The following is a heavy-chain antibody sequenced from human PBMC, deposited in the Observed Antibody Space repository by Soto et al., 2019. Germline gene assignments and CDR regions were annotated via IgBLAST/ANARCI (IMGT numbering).Heavy chain of an antibody. CDR1: GFTFSYYA. V-gene: IGHV3-64*01. CDR2: IGADGGST. D-gene: IGHD2-21*02. Sequence: EVQLVESGGGLVQPGGSLRLSCAASGFTFSYYAMHWVRQAPGKGLEYVSVIGADGGSTYYANSVKGRFTISRDNSKSTLYLQMGSLRAEDTAVYYCAREPPTCGSDCYLLDCWGQGTLVTVSS. J-gene: IGHJ4*02. CDR3: AREPPTCGSDCYLLDC.